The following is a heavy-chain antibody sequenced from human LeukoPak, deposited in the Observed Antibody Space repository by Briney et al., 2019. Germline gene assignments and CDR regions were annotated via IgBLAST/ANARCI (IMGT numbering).Heavy chain of an antibody. CDR3: ARDHDVRYYFDY. J-gene: IGHJ4*02. D-gene: IGHD3-16*01. CDR1: GYTFTSYY. CDR2: VNPSGGST. V-gene: IGHV1-46*01. Sequence: ASVKVSCKASGYTFTSYYMHWVRQAPGQGLEWMGIVNPSGGSTSYAQKFQGRVTMTRDMSTSTVYMELSSLRSEDTAVYYCARDHDVRYYFDYWGQGTLVTVSS.